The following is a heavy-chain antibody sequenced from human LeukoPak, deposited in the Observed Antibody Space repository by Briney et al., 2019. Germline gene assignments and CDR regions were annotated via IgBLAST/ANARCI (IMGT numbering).Heavy chain of an antibody. J-gene: IGHJ4*02. CDR3: AKGSGSIAVDNLCVY. D-gene: IGHD6-19*01. CDR1: GFTFSSYA. CDR2: ISGSGGGT. V-gene: IGHV3-23*01. Sequence: PGGSLRLSCAASGFTFSSYAMSWVRQAPGKGLEWVSVISGSGGGTYYADSVKGRFTISRDNSKNTLFLQMNSLRAEDTAIYYCAKGSGSIAVDNLCVYWGQGTLVTVSS.